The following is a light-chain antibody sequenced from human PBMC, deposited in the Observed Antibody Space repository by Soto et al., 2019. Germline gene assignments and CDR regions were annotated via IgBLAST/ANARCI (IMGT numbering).Light chain of an antibody. V-gene: IGKV3-15*01. CDR2: GAS. J-gene: IGKJ4*01. Sequence: ETVMTQSPATLSVSPGEGVTLSWRASQSVSSNLAWYQQKPGQAPRFLIYGASTRATGIPARFSGSGSGTEFTLTISSLQSEDFAVYYCQQYNNWPPTFGGGTKVDIK. CDR3: QQYNNWPPT. CDR1: QSVSSN.